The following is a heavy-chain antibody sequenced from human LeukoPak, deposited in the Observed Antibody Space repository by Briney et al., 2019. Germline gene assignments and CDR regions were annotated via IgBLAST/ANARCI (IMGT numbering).Heavy chain of an antibody. CDR1: GYSISRGYY. CDR3: ASRITMRPTISFDI. D-gene: IGHD3-22*01. Sequence: SETLSLTCAVSGYSISRGYYWGWIRQPPGKGLEWIGSIYHSGSTYYNPSLKSRVTISVDTSKNQFSLKLSSVTAADTAVYYCASRITMRPTISFDIWGQGTMVTVSS. CDR2: IYHSGST. V-gene: IGHV4-38-2*01. J-gene: IGHJ3*02.